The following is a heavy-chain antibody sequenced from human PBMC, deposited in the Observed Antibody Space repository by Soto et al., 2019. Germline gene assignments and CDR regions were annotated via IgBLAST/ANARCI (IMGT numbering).Heavy chain of an antibody. D-gene: IGHD3-10*01. Sequence: QVQLVQSGAEVRKPGSSVKVSCTASGDTFNFYTISWVRPAPGQGLEWMGRVIPMLRMSNYAQKFQGRVTISADKSTSTAYMALSSLRSDDTAVYYCATNYGSGSTHFDYWGQGTLVTVSS. CDR3: ATNYGSGSTHFDY. CDR1: GDTFNFYT. J-gene: IGHJ4*02. V-gene: IGHV1-69*02. CDR2: VIPMLRMS.